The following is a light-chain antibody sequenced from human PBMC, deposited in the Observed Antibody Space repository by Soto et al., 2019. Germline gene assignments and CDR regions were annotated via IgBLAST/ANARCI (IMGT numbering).Light chain of an antibody. V-gene: IGKV3-20*01. Sequence: ELVLTQSPGTLSRSPGERSTLSCGASQSVSNNYLAWYQQKPGHAPRLLIYGASNRATGIQDRFSGSGSGTEFTLTISRLEPEDFAVYYCKQYGSSGTFGQGTKVDIK. CDR3: KQYGSSGT. CDR2: GAS. CDR1: QSVSNNY. J-gene: IGKJ1*01.